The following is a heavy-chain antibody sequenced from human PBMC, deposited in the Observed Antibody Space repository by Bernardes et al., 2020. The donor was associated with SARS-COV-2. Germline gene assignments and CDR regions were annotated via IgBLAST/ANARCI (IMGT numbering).Heavy chain of an antibody. Sequence: GGSLRLSCAASGFTFSDYYMSWIRQAPGKGLECVSYISNSGGSIYYADSVKGRFSISRDNAKNSLYLQMNSLRAEDTALYYCTRVRGSYSFDFWGQGTLVTVSS. CDR2: ISNSGGSI. V-gene: IGHV3-11*01. J-gene: IGHJ4*02. D-gene: IGHD1-26*01. CDR3: TRVRGSYSFDF. CDR1: GFTFSDYY.